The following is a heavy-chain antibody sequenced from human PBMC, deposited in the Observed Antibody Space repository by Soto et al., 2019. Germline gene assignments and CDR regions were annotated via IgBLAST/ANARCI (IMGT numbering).Heavy chain of an antibody. CDR2: ISAYNGNT. CDR1: GYTFTSYG. CDR3: AREQGWFGELVQWIRGSSYYYYGMDV. D-gene: IGHD3-10*01. V-gene: IGHV1-18*01. J-gene: IGHJ6*02. Sequence: QVQLVQSGAEVKKPGASVKVSCKASGYTFTSYGISWVRQAPGQGLEWMGWISAYNGNTNYAQKLQGRVTMTTDTSTSTAYMELRSLRSDDTAVYYCAREQGWFGELVQWIRGSSYYYYGMDVWGQGTTVTVSS.